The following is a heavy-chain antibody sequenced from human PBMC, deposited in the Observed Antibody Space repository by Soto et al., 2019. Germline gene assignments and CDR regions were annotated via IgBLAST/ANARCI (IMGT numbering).Heavy chain of an antibody. J-gene: IGHJ4*02. Sequence: ASVKVSCKASGYTLTSYYMHWVRQAPGQGLEWMGIMNPSGGTTSYAQKFQGRVTMTRDTSRRTVYMDLSSLRSEDTAVYYCARGLERGYSYFDYWGQGTPVTVPQ. D-gene: IGHD5-18*01. V-gene: IGHV1-46*03. CDR1: GYTLTSYY. CDR2: MNPSGGTT. CDR3: ARGLERGYSYFDY.